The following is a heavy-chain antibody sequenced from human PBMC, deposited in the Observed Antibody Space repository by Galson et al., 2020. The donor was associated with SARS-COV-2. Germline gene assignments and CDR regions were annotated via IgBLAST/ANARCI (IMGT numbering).Heavy chain of an antibody. Sequence: GGSLRLSCAASGFNFSSYWMYWVRQAPGKGLVWVSRINSDGSSTSYADSVKGRFTISRDNAKNTLHLQMNSLRAEDTAVYHCARDRPYYSETSDRETHAFDIWGQGTMVTVSS. V-gene: IGHV3-74*01. D-gene: IGHD3-22*01. CDR2: INSDGSST. CDR3: ARDRPYYSETSDRETHAFDI. CDR1: GFNFSSYW. J-gene: IGHJ3*02.